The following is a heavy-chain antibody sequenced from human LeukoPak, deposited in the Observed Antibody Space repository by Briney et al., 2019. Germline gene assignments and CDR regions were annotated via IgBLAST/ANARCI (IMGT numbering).Heavy chain of an antibody. Sequence: SEALSLTCTVSGGSFSNDYWSWIRQPPGKGLEWIGYIYHNGKTNYNPSLKSRLTISLDTSKTQFSLNLNSMTAADTAIYYCARASEGIGFFDYWGQGILVTVSS. CDR1: GGSFSNDY. CDR3: ARASEGIGFFDY. D-gene: IGHD2-2*03. J-gene: IGHJ4*02. CDR2: IYHNGKT. V-gene: IGHV4-59*01.